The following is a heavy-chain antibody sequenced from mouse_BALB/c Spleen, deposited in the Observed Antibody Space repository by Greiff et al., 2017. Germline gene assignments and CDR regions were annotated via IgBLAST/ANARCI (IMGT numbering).Heavy chain of an antibody. Sequence: VQLQQSGAELVRSGASVKLSCTASGFNIKDYYMHWVKQRPEQGLEWIGWIDPENGDTEYAPKFQGKATMTADTSSNTAYLQLSSLTSEDTAVYYCARDHYYGSSYEAMDYWGQGTSVTVSS. V-gene: IGHV14-4*02. CDR3: ARDHYYGSSYEAMDY. CDR1: GFNIKDYY. CDR2: IDPENGDT. J-gene: IGHJ4*01. D-gene: IGHD1-1*01.